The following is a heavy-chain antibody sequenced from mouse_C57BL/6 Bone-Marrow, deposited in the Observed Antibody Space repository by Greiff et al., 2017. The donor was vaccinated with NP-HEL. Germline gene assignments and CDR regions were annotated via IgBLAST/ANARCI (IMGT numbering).Heavy chain of an antibody. V-gene: IGHV14-4*01. CDR1: GFNIKDDY. J-gene: IGHJ2*01. Sequence: EVMLVESGAELVRPGASVKLSCTASGFNIKDDYMHWVKQRPEQGLEWIGWIDPENGDTEYASKFQGKATITADTSSNTAYLQLSSLTSEDTAVYYCTTYPITTVVKTPFDYWGQGTTLTVSS. D-gene: IGHD1-1*01. CDR3: TTYPITTVVKTPFDY. CDR2: IDPENGDT.